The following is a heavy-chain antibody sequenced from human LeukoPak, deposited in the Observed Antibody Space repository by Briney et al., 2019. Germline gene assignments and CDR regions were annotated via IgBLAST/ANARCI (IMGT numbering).Heavy chain of an antibody. D-gene: IGHD3-3*01. V-gene: IGHV3-23*01. J-gene: IGHJ4*02. Sequence: GASLRLSRAASGSTFSSYAMSWVRQAPGKGLEWVSAISGSGGSTYYADSVKGRFTISRDNSKNTLYLQMNSLRAEDTAVYYCAKVDYDFWSGLYYFDYWGQGTLVTVSS. CDR3: AKVDYDFWSGLYYFDY. CDR2: ISGSGGST. CDR1: GSTFSSYA.